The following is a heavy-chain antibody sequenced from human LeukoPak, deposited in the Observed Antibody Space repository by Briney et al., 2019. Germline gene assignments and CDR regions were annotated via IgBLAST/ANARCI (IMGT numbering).Heavy chain of an antibody. Sequence: GGTLRLSCAASGFTFSSYGMSWVRQAPGNGLEWVSAISGSGGSTYYADSVKGRFTISRDNSKNTLYLQMNSLRAEDTAVYYCAKVPSPYYDILTGPNWFDPWGQGTLVTVSS. CDR2: ISGSGGST. J-gene: IGHJ5*02. V-gene: IGHV3-23*01. D-gene: IGHD3-9*01. CDR1: GFTFSSYG. CDR3: AKVPSPYYDILTGPNWFDP.